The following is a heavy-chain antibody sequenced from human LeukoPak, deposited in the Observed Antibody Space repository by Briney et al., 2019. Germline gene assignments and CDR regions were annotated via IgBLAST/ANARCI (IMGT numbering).Heavy chain of an antibody. V-gene: IGHV4-38-2*02. CDR3: ARGSGNYYFLDFDY. D-gene: IGHD1-26*01. Sequence: SETLSLTCTVSGFSISSDYYWGWIRQPPGKGLEWIGSVSHSGITYYNSSLNSRVSIAVDTSKNQFSLKVNSVTAADTAVYYCARGSGNYYFLDFDYWGQGTLVTVSS. J-gene: IGHJ4*02. CDR2: VSHSGIT. CDR1: GFSISSDYY.